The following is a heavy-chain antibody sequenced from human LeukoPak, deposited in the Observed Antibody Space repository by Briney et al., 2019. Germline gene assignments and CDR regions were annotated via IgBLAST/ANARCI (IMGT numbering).Heavy chain of an antibody. CDR1: GYTFTGYY. Sequence: ASVKVSCKASGYTFTGYYMHWVRQAPGQGLEWMGIINPSGGRTSYAQKFQGRVTMTRDMSTSTVYMELSRLRSDDTAVYYCAVDGSSWGYYYYYMDVWGKGTTVTISS. CDR3: AVDGSSWGYYYYYMDV. D-gene: IGHD6-13*01. V-gene: IGHV1-46*01. CDR2: INPSGGRT. J-gene: IGHJ6*03.